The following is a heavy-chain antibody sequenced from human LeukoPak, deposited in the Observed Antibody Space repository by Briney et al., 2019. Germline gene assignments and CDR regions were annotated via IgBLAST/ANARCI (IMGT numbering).Heavy chain of an antibody. CDR3: ARAGYEQDFDY. CDR1: GFTFSSYA. D-gene: IGHD1-1*01. Sequence: PGGSLRLSCAASGFTFSSYAMSWVRQAPGKGLEWVSAISGRGGSTFYADSVKGRFTISRDNSKNTLFLQMNSLRAEDTAVYYCARAGYEQDFDYWGQGTLVTVSS. V-gene: IGHV3-23*01. J-gene: IGHJ4*02. CDR2: ISGRGGST.